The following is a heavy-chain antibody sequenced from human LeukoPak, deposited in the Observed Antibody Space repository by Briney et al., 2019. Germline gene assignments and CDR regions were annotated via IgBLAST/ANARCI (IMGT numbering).Heavy chain of an antibody. V-gene: IGHV3-21*01. CDR2: ISSGGSYI. Sequence: GGSLRLSCAASGFTFSSYSMNWVRLAPGKGLEWVSSISSGGSYIYYADSVKGRFTISRDNAQNSLYLQMNSLRAEDTSLYYCARKKSDGFDNWGQGTKVNGFS. CDR3: ARKKSDGFDN. J-gene: IGHJ3*02. CDR1: GFTFSSYS.